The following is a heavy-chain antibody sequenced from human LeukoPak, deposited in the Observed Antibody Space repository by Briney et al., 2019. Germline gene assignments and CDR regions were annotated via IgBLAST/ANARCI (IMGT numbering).Heavy chain of an antibody. CDR2: ISGSGGST. CDR1: GFTSSSYA. CDR3: AKDIVVVPAAIGYFQH. D-gene: IGHD2-2*02. J-gene: IGHJ1*01. Sequence: PGGALRLSCAASGFTSSSYAMSWVRQAPGKGREWVSAISGSGGSTYYAGSVKGRFTISRDNSKNTLYLQMNSLRAEDTAVYYCAKDIVVVPAAIGYFQHWGQGTLVTVSS. V-gene: IGHV3-23*01.